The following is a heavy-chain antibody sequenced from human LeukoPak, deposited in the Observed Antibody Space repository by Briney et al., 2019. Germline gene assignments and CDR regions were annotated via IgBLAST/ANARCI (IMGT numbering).Heavy chain of an antibody. V-gene: IGHV1-69*05. D-gene: IGHD3-3*01. CDR3: ARGSFLEWLGSYYYYYMDV. Sequence: SVKVSCKASGGTFSSYAISWVRQAPGQGLEWMGGIIPIFGTANYAQKFQGRVTITTDESTSTAYMELSSLRSEDTAVYYCARGSFLEWLGSYYYYYMDVWGKGTTVTVPS. CDR1: GGTFSSYA. CDR2: IIPIFGTA. J-gene: IGHJ6*03.